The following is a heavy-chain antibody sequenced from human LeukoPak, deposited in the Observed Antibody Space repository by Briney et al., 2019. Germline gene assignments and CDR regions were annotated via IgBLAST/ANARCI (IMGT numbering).Heavy chain of an antibody. Sequence: SQTLSLTCAISGDSVSSNSATSNWIRQSPSRGLEWLGGTYYRSKWYNDYAESVQSRITINPDTSKNQFSLQLNSVTPEDTAVYYCARKSDTSYDYWGQGTMVTVSS. J-gene: IGHJ4*02. CDR3: ARKSDTSYDY. CDR2: TYYRSKWYN. V-gene: IGHV6-1*01. D-gene: IGHD6-6*01. CDR1: GDSVSSNSAT.